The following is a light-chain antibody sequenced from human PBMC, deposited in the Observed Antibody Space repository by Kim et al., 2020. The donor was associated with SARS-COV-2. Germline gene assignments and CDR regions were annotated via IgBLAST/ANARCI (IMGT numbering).Light chain of an antibody. V-gene: IGKV1-33*01. Sequence: DIQMTQSPSSLSASVGDRVTITCQASQGISKYLHWHQQKPGKAPKLLIYDASNLETGVPSRFSGSGSGTDFTFTISSLQPEDIATYYCQQYDTLPWTFGQGTKVDIK. CDR3: QQYDTLPWT. CDR2: DAS. J-gene: IGKJ1*01. CDR1: QGISKY.